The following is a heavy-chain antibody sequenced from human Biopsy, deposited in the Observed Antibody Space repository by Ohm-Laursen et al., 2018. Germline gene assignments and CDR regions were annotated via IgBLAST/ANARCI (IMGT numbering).Heavy chain of an antibody. D-gene: IGHD1-7*01. CDR1: GYTFTSYD. V-gene: IGHV1-8*01. CDR2: LNPGSGNS. J-gene: IGHJ5*02. CDR3: GRAVRNQLLTDP. Sequence: APVKVSCKASGYTFTSYDITWVRQASGHGPEWIGWLNPGSGNSNFGQKFRGRVTVTSDTSISTAYMELSGLTSDDTATYYCGRAVRNQLLTDPWGQGTLVTVTS.